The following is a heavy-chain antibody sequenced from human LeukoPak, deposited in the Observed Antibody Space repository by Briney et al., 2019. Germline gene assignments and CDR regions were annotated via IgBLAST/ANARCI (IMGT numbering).Heavy chain of an antibody. CDR1: GGTFSSYA. CDR2: IIPIFGTA. CDR3: ARIIDSSGYYSDYFDY. J-gene: IGHJ4*02. D-gene: IGHD3-22*01. V-gene: IGHV1-69*13. Sequence: ASVKVSCKASGGTFSSYAISWVRQAPGQGLEWMGGIIPIFGTANCAQKFQGRVTITADESTSTAYMELSSLRSEDTAVYYCARIIDSSGYYSDYFDYWGQGTLVTVSS.